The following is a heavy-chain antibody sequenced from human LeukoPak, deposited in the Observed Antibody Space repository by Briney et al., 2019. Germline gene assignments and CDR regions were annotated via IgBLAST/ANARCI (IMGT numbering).Heavy chain of an antibody. CDR1: GGSISNYY. Sequence: SETLSLTCTVSGGSISNYYWSWIRQPPGKGLEWIGYIYYSGLTYYNPSLESRVTISVDTSNNQFSLKLSSVTAADTAVYYCARGWVHLDSWGQGTLVTVSS. CDR3: ARGWVHLDS. J-gene: IGHJ5*01. V-gene: IGHV4-59*01. D-gene: IGHD3-10*01. CDR2: IYYSGLT.